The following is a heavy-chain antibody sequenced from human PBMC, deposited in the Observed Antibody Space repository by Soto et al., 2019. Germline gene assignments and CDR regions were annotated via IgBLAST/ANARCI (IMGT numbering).Heavy chain of an antibody. Sequence: PGGSLRLSCAASGFTFSSYWMSWVRQAPGKGLEWVANIKQDGSEKYYVDSVKGRFTISRDNAKNSLYLQMNSLRAEDTAVYYCARDSPIYCSGGSCYADYYYGMDVWGQGTTVTVSS. CDR3: ARDSPIYCSGGSCYADYYYGMDV. V-gene: IGHV3-7*01. CDR2: IKQDGSEK. J-gene: IGHJ6*02. D-gene: IGHD2-15*01. CDR1: GFTFSSYW.